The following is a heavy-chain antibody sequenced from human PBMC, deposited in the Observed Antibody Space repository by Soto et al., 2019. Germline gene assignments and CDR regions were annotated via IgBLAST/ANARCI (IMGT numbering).Heavy chain of an antibody. CDR3: ARRSIAARRYYYYYGMDV. V-gene: IGHV5-51*01. CDR2: IYPGDSDT. CDR1: GYSFTSYW. J-gene: IGHJ6*02. D-gene: IGHD6-6*01. Sequence: GESLKISCKGSGYSFTSYWIGWVRQMPGKGLEWMGIIYPGDSDTRYSPSFQGQVTISADKSISTAYLQWSSLKASDTAMYYCARRSIAARRYYYYYGMDVWGQGTTVTVSS.